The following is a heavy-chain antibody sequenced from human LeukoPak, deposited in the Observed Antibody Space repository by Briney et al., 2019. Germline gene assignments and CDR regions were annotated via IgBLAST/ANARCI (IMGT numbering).Heavy chain of an antibody. CDR2: ISYDGSNK. D-gene: IGHD3-22*01. J-gene: IGHJ4*02. CDR3: AKDGQPLHYYDSSGYLGYFDY. CDR1: GFTFSGYG. Sequence: PGRSLRLSCAASGFTFSGYGMHWVRQAPGKGLEWVAVISYDGSNKYYADSVKGRFTISRDNSKNTLYLQMNSLRAEDTAVYYCAKDGQPLHYYDSSGYLGYFDYWDQGTLVTVSS. V-gene: IGHV3-30*18.